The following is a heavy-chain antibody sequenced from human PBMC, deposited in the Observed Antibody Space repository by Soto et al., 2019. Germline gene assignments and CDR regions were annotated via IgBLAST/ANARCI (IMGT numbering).Heavy chain of an antibody. V-gene: IGHV3-30-3*01. CDR3: ARDHPLYGMDV. Sequence: QVQLVESGGGVVQPGRSLRLSCAASGFTFSSYAMHWVRQAPGKGLEWVAVISYDGSNKYYADSVKGRLTISRDNSKTTLFLQMISLRAEDTAVYYCARDHPLYGMDVWTQGTTVTVSS. CDR2: ISYDGSNK. CDR1: GFTFSSYA. J-gene: IGHJ6*02.